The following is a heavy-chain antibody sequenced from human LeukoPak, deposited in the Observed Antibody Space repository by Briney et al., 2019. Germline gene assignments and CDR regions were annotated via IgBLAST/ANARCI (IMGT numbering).Heavy chain of an antibody. CDR3: ARGVAGTEGWFDP. CDR2: IIPIFGTA. D-gene: IGHD6-19*01. Sequence: SVKVSCKASGGTFSSYAISWVRQAPGQGLEWMGRIIPIFGTANYAQRFQGRVTITTDESTSTAYMELSSLRSEDTAVYYCARGVAGTEGWFDPWGQGTLVTVSS. J-gene: IGHJ5*02. CDR1: GGTFSSYA. V-gene: IGHV1-69*05.